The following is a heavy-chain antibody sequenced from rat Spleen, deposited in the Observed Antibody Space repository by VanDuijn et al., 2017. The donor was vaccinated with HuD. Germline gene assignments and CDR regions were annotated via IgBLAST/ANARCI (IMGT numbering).Heavy chain of an antibody. CDR3: ARHYNNYGVMDA. Sequence: EVQLVESGGGLVQPGRSLKLSCVVSGFTFSDYYMAWVRQAPKKGLEWVASISYEGSSTYYGDSVKGRFTISRDNAKSTLYLQMNSLRSEDTATYYCARHYNNYGVMDAWGQGASVTVSS. V-gene: IGHV5-22*01. CDR1: GFTFSDYY. D-gene: IGHD1-10*01. CDR2: ISYEGSST. J-gene: IGHJ4*01.